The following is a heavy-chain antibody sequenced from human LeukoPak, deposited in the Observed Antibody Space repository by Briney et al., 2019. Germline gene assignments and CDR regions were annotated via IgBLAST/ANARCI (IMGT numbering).Heavy chain of an antibody. CDR2: ISSTSSYI. CDR3: ARESGSRSYYYYMDV. Sequence: GGSLRLSCAASGFSFSTYSMNWVRQAPGKGLEWVSSISSTSSYIYYADSLKGRFTISRDNAKNSMYLQMNSLRAEDTAVYYCARESGSRSYYYYMDVWGKGPRSPSP. D-gene: IGHD2-2*01. V-gene: IGHV3-21*01. J-gene: IGHJ6*03. CDR1: GFSFSTYS.